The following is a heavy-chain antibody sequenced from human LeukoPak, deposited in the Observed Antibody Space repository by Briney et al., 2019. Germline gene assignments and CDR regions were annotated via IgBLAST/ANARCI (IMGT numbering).Heavy chain of an antibody. V-gene: IGHV3-21*01. J-gene: IGHJ6*02. D-gene: IGHD6-13*01. CDR3: ARTTTPLLAAAGSTYYYYGMDV. CDR2: ISSSSSYI. Sequence: GGSLRLSCAASGFTFSSYSMNWVRQAPGKGLEWVSSISSSSSYIYYADSVKGRFTISRDNAKNSLYLQMNSLRAEDTAVYYCARTTTPLLAAAGSTYYYYGMDVWGQGTTVTVSS. CDR1: GFTFSSYS.